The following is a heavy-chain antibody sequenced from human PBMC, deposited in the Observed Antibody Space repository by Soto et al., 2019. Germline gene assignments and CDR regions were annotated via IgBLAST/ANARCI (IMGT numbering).Heavy chain of an antibody. CDR2: ISGSGVGT. J-gene: IGHJ2*01. CDR1: GFSFSSYA. V-gene: IGHV3-23*01. CDR3: AKGTVRGELRYFDL. D-gene: IGHD3-10*01. Sequence: EVQLLESGGGLVQPGGSLRLSCAASGFSFSSYAMSWVRQAPGKGLQWVSGISGSGVGTYYADSVKGRFTVSRDNSNNTMHLQLGSLRGEDTAVYYCAKGTVRGELRYFDLWGRGTLVTVSS.